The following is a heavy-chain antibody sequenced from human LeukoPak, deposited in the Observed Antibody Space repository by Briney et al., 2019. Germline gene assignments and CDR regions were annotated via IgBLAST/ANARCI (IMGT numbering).Heavy chain of an antibody. CDR2: INPNSGGT. V-gene: IGHV1-2*06. J-gene: IGHJ4*02. D-gene: IGHD3-16*02. Sequence: GASVKVSCKASGYTFTGYYMHWVRQAPGQGLEWMGRINPNSGGTNYAPKFQGRVTMTRDTSISTAYMELSRLRSDDTAVYYCARGDYVWGSYRYHGDYWGQGTLVTVSS. CDR3: ARGDYVWGSYRYHGDY. CDR1: GYTFTGYY.